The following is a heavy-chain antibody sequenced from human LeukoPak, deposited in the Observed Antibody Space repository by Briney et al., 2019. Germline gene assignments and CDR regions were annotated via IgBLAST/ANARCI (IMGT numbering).Heavy chain of an antibody. CDR2: INHSGST. Sequence: PSETLSLTCAVYGGSFSGYYWSWIRQPPGKGLEWIGEINHSGSTNYSPSLKSRVTISVDTSKNQFSLKLSSVTAADTAVYYCARVGSSTSSHRGYYYYYYGMDVWGQGTTVTVSS. J-gene: IGHJ6*02. CDR3: ARVGSSTSSHRGYYYYYYGMDV. V-gene: IGHV4-34*01. D-gene: IGHD2-2*01. CDR1: GGSFSGYY.